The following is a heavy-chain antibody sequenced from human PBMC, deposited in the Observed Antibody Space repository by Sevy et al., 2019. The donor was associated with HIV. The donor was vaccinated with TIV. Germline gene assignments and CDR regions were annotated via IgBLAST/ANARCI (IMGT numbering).Heavy chain of an antibody. Sequence: GGSLRLSCAASGFPVSSNYMSWVRQAPGKGLEWVSVIYSDGSTYHADYVKGRFTISRDNCKNTLYLQMNSVRVEDTAVYYCARGKSGYGYGLDYWGQGTLVTVSS. CDR3: ARGKSGYGYGLDY. V-gene: IGHV3-66*01. D-gene: IGHD5-18*01. J-gene: IGHJ4*02. CDR1: GFPVSSNY. CDR2: IYSDGST.